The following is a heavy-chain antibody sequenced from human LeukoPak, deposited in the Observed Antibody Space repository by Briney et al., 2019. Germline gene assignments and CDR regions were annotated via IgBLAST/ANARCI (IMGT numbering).Heavy chain of an antibody. V-gene: IGHV4-59*08. CDR1: GGSLNNYY. Sequence: SGALSLPCTVSGGSLNNYYWTWIRRPPGRGLEWFVHIYYSGSTYYTPSLKSPVTISVDTSKNQFTLKLSSVTAADTAVYYCARQAWLLDYWGPGTLVTVAS. D-gene: IGHD5-12*01. CDR3: ARQAWLLDY. J-gene: IGHJ4*02. CDR2: IYYSGST.